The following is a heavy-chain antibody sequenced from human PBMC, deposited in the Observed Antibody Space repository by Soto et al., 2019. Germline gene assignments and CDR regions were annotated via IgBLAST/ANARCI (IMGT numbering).Heavy chain of an antibody. Sequence: GASVKVSCKASGYTFTGYYMHWVRQAPGQGLEWMGWINPNSGGTNYAQKFQGWVTMTRDTSISTAYMELSRLRSEDTAVYYCARLDRAMIVVNNYYGMDVWGQGTTVTVSS. J-gene: IGHJ6*02. CDR2: INPNSGGT. CDR1: GYTFTGYY. CDR3: ARLDRAMIVVNNYYGMDV. V-gene: IGHV1-2*04. D-gene: IGHD3-22*01.